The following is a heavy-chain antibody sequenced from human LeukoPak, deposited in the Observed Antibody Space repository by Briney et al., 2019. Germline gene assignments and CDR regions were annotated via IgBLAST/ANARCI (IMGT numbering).Heavy chain of an antibody. D-gene: IGHD3-10*01. CDR1: GYTFTSYA. J-gene: IGHJ6*03. CDR3: ARVPPSYYGSGFGYYYYYMDV. Sequence: GASVKVSCKASGYTFTSYAMNWVRQAPGQGLEWMGWINTNTGNPTYAQGFTGRFVFSLDTSVSTAYLQISSLKAEDTAVYYCARVPPSYYGSGFGYYYYYMDVWGKGTTVTVSS. CDR2: INTNTGNP. V-gene: IGHV7-4-1*02.